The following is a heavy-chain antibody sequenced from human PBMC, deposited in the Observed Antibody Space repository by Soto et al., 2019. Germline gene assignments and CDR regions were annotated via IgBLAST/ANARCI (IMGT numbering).Heavy chain of an antibody. V-gene: IGHV3-23*01. D-gene: IGHD3-3*01. CDR2: ISGSGGST. CDR1: GFTFSSYA. J-gene: IGHJ3*02. CDR3: AKERLRFLEWLSGAFDI. Sequence: GGSLRLSCAASGFTFSSYAMSWVRQAPGKGLEWVSAISGSGGSTYYADSVKGRFTISRDNSKNTLYLQMNSLRAEDTAVYYCAKERLRFLEWLSGAFDIWGQGTMVTVSS.